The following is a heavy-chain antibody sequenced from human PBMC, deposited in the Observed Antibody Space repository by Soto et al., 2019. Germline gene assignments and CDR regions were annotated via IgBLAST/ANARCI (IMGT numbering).Heavy chain of an antibody. CDR1: GFSFTNIW. Sequence: EVQLVESGGGLVQPGGSLRLSCAASGFSFTNIWMYWVRQAPGKGLVWVSRINEDGSKTNQADSVRGRFTISRDNVKNSLFLQMNSVRAEDTAVYYCVTGFRWGQGTLVTVSS. CDR2: INEDGSKT. CDR3: VTGFR. V-gene: IGHV3-74*01. J-gene: IGHJ4*02.